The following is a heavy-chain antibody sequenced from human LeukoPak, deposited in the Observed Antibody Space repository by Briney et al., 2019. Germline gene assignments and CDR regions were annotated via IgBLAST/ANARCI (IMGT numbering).Heavy chain of an antibody. CDR2: IYYSGST. J-gene: IGHJ3*02. D-gene: IGHD3-3*01. Sequence: SETLSLTCTASGGSIRSYYWSWIRQPPGKGLEWIGYIYYSGSTNYNASLKSRVTISVDTSKNQFSLKLSSVTAADTAVYYCARGRFLEWLPADAFDIWGQGTMVTVSS. CDR3: ARGRFLEWLPADAFDI. CDR1: GGSIRSYY. V-gene: IGHV4-59*01.